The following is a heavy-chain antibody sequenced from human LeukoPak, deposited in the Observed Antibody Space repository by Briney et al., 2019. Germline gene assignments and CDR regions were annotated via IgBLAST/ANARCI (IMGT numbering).Heavy chain of an antibody. Sequence: ASVKVSCKASGYTFTGYYMHWVRQAPGQGLEWMGWINPNSGGTNHAQKFQGRVTMTRDTSISTAYMELSRLRSDDTAVYYCARDALVDASGDYWGQGTLVTVSS. CDR1: GYTFTGYY. J-gene: IGHJ4*02. CDR2: INPNSGGT. CDR3: ARDALVDASGDY. D-gene: IGHD6-6*01. V-gene: IGHV1-2*02.